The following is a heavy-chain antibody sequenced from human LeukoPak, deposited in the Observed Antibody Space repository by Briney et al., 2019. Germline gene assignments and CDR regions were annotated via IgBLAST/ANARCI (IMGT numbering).Heavy chain of an antibody. CDR1: GVSISSGGYY. D-gene: IGHD2-8*02. CDR2: IFYSGST. V-gene: IGHV4-31*03. Sequence: PSGTLSLTCTVSGVSISSGGYYWSWIRQHPGKGLEWIGYIFYSGSTYYNPSLKSRVTISVDTSKNQFSLKLSSVTAEDTAVYYCARAGGVWLEFDYWGQGTLVTVSS. CDR3: ARAGGVWLEFDY. J-gene: IGHJ4*02.